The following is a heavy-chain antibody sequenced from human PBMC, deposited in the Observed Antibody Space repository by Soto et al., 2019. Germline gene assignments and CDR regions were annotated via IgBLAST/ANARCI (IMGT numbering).Heavy chain of an antibody. CDR1: GYTFTSYG. CDR2: ISAYNGNT. V-gene: IGHV1-18*04. Sequence: QVQLVQSGAEVKKPGASVKVSCKASGYTFTSYGISWVRQAPGQGLEWMGWISAYNGNTNYAKKLQGRVTMTTDTSTSRAYMELKSLRSDDTAVYYCARVPLFSANGRYGMDVWGQGTTVTVSS. CDR3: ARVPLFSANGRYGMDV. D-gene: IGHD3-3*01. J-gene: IGHJ6*02.